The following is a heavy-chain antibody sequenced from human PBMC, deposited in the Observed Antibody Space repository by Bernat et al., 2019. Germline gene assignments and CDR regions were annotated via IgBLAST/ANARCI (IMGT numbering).Heavy chain of an antibody. Sequence: EVQLVQSGAEVKKPGESLKISCKGSGYSFTSYWIGWVRQMPGKGLEWMGIIYPGDSDTSYSPSFQGQVTISADKSIRTANLQWSSLKASDGAMYCGARPSHSGIEVAFDYWGEGTLVTVSS. D-gene: IGHD6-13*01. CDR3: ARPSHSGIEVAFDY. CDR1: GYSFTSYW. V-gene: IGHV5-51*01. CDR2: IYPGDSDT. J-gene: IGHJ4*02.